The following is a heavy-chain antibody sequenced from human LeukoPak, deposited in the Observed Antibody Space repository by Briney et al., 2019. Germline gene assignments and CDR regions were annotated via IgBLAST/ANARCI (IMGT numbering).Heavy chain of an antibody. CDR2: IKQDGSEK. D-gene: IGHD5-18*01. CDR1: GLIFTTYW. Sequence: GGSLRLSCAASGLIFTTYWMSWVRQAPGKGLEWVANIKQDGSEKYYVDSVKGRFTISRDNAKNSLYLQMNSLRAEDTAVYYCASDLRGYSYAPFDYWGQGTLVTVSS. J-gene: IGHJ4*02. CDR3: ASDLRGYSYAPFDY. V-gene: IGHV3-7*05.